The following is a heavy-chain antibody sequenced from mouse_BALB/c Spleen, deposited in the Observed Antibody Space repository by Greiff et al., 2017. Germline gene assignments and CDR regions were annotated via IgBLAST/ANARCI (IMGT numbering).Heavy chain of an antibody. CDR2: ISNGGGST. Sequence: EVKVVESGGGLVQPGGSLKLSCAASGFTFSSYTMSWVRQTPEKRLEWVAYISNGGGSTYYPDTVKGRFTISRDNAKNTLYLQMSSLKSEDTAMYYCARRYDVDYAMDYWGQGTSVTVSS. J-gene: IGHJ4*01. D-gene: IGHD2-14*01. V-gene: IGHV5-12-2*01. CDR3: ARRYDVDYAMDY. CDR1: GFTFSSYT.